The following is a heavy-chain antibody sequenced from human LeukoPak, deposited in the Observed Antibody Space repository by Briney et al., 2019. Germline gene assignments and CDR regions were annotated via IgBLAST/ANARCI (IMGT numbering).Heavy chain of an antibody. CDR3: ATYRRGYHDSSESYYFDY. CDR1: GFTFSRFA. V-gene: IGHV3-23*01. D-gene: IGHD3-22*01. Sequence: QAGGSLRLSCAASGFTFSRFAVSWVRQAPGKGLEWVSGISGSGDSTYYADSVKGRFTISRDNSKNTLYLQMNGLRAEDTAVYYCATYRRGYHDSSESYYFDYWGQGTLVTVSS. J-gene: IGHJ4*02. CDR2: ISGSGDST.